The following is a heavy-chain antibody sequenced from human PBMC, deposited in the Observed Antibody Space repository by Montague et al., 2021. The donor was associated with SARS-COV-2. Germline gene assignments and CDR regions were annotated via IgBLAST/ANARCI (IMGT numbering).Heavy chain of an antibody. D-gene: IGHD2-15*01. J-gene: IGHJ5*02. CDR1: GGSISSYY. V-gene: IGHV4-59*01. CDR3: ARRSLGYCSGGSCYSAFDP. Sequence: SETLSLTCTVSGGSISSYYWSWIRQPPGKGLEWMGYIYYSGSTNYNPSLKRRVTISVDTSKNQFSLKLSSVTAADTAVYYCARRSLGYCSGGSCYSAFDPWGQGTLVTVSS. CDR2: IYYSGST.